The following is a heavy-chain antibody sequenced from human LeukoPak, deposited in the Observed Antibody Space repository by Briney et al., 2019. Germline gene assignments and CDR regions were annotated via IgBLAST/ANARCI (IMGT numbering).Heavy chain of an antibody. Sequence: PGGSLRLSCAASGFTFSSYSMNWVRQAPGKGLEWVSYISSSSSTIYYADSVKGRFTISRDNAKNSLYLQMNSLRAEDTAVYYCAKGDNYYDSSGPRSSWGQGTLVTVSS. CDR3: AKGDNYYDSSGPRSS. CDR1: GFTFSSYS. D-gene: IGHD3-22*01. J-gene: IGHJ4*02. V-gene: IGHV3-48*04. CDR2: ISSSSSTI.